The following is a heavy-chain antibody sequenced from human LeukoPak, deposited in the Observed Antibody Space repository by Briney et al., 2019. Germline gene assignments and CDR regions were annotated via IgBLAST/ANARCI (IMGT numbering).Heavy chain of an antibody. D-gene: IGHD3-10*01. CDR2: FKSNSDGATT. Sequence: PGGALRLSGAGSGFTFSSYSMNWVRQGPGKGLEGVGRFKSNSDGATTGYAAPVKGRFTISRDDSKNMLFLQMNGLKIEDTAVYYCTTVLRYDWGSYSDHWGEGTQVTVSS. CDR1: GFTFSSYS. CDR3: TTVLRYDWGSYSDH. J-gene: IGHJ5*02. V-gene: IGHV3-15*01.